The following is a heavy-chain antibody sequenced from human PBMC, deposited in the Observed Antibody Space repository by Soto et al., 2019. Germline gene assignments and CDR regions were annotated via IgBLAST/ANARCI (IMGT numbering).Heavy chain of an antibody. CDR3: ARSRVAGVGWYFDY. V-gene: IGHV3-7*01. Sequence: EVQLVESGGGLVQPGGSLRLSCAASGFTFSGYWMSWVRQAPGKGLEWVANIKQDGSEKYYVDSVKGRFTISRDNAKNSLYLQMNSLRAEDTAVYYCARSRVAGVGWYFDYWGQGTLVTVSS. J-gene: IGHJ4*02. CDR2: IKQDGSEK. D-gene: IGHD6-13*01. CDR1: GFTFSGYW.